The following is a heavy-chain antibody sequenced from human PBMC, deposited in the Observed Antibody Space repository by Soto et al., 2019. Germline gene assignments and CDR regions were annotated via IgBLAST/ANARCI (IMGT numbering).Heavy chain of an antibody. CDR1: GGSISSGDYY. CDR2: IYYSGSI. D-gene: IGHD6-19*01. Sequence: SETLSLTCTVSGGSISSGDYYWSWLRQPPGKGLEWIGSIYYSGSIYYNPSLKSRVTISVDTSKNQFSLKLSSVTAAETAVYYCARQSSGWYNWFDPWGQGTLVTVSS. J-gene: IGHJ5*02. CDR3: ARQSSGWYNWFDP. V-gene: IGHV4-39*01.